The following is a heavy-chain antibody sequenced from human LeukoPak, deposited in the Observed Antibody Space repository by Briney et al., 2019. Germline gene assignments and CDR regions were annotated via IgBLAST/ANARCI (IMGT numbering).Heavy chain of an antibody. Sequence: SETLSLTCTVSGGSISSSSYYWGWIRQPPGKGLEWIGSIYYSGSTYYNPSLKSRVTISVDTSKNQFSLKLSSVIAADTAVYYCARLNFSYSSSSLYYYYGMVVWGQGTTVTVSS. D-gene: IGHD6-6*01. CDR1: GGSISSSSYY. CDR2: IYYSGST. CDR3: ARLNFSYSSSSLYYYYGMVV. V-gene: IGHV4-39*01. J-gene: IGHJ6*02.